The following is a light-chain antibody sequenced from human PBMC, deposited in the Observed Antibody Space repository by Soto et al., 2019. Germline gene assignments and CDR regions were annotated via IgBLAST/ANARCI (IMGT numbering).Light chain of an antibody. CDR1: QSVSSSY. J-gene: IGKJ4*01. V-gene: IGKV3D-20*02. CDR3: QQRSHWPPLT. Sequence: VLTHSPGTLSLSPCEGAALSVSASQSVSSSYLAWYQQKPGQAPRLLIYGASSRATGIPDRFSGSGSGTDFTLTINSLEPEDFGVYYCQQRSHWPPLTFGGGTMVDIK. CDR2: GAS.